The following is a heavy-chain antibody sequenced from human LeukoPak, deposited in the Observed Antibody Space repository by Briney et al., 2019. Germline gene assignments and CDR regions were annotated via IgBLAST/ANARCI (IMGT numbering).Heavy chain of an antibody. CDR1: GFSLSDYY. Sequence: GGSLRLSCAASGFSLSDYYMSWIRQAPGKGLEWVSYISSSGSTICYADSVKGRFTISRDNAKNSLYLQMNSLRAEDTAVYYCARDRTDYGSFDIWGQGTMVTVSS. D-gene: IGHD4-17*01. CDR3: ARDRTDYGSFDI. V-gene: IGHV3-11*01. J-gene: IGHJ3*02. CDR2: ISSSGSTI.